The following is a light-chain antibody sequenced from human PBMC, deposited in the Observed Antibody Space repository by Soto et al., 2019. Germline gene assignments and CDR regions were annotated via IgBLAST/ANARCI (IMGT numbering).Light chain of an antibody. J-gene: IGKJ1*01. CDR3: QQYGSSTT. V-gene: IGKV3-20*01. CDR2: GAS. Sequence: EIVLTQSPGTLSLSPGESATLSCRASQSVPNNHVAWYQQKSGQAPRPLMFGASLRAAGVPDRFRGSGSGTDFTLTISRPEPEDFAVYHCQQYGSSTTFGQGTKVDIK. CDR1: QSVPNNH.